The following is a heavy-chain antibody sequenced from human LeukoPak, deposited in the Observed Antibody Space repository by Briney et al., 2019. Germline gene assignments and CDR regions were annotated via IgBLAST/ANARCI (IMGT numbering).Heavy chain of an antibody. CDR2: MYYSGST. CDR1: GGSISSSSYY. J-gene: IGHJ4*02. D-gene: IGHD4-17*01. V-gene: IGHV4-39*07. CDR3: ARQGDYEGIFDY. Sequence: SETLSFTCTVSGGSISSSSYYWGWIRQPPGKGLEWIGNMYYSGSTNYNPSLKSRVTISVDTSKNQFSLKLSSVTAADTAVYYCARQGDYEGIFDYWGQGTLVTVSS.